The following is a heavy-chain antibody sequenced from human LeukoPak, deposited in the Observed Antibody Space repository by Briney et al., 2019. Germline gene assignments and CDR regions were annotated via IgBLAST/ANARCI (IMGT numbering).Heavy chain of an antibody. V-gene: IGHV3-66*01. Sequence: GGSLRLSCAASGFTVSSSSMNWVRLGPGKGLEWVSVISSDGNTYYADSVKGRFTTSRDNSRNTLSLQMHGLRADDTAVYYCARGQEQFSSPWQWGPRRKNFYYYGMDVWGQGTTVTVSS. CDR3: ARGQEQFSSPWQWGPRRKNFYYYGMDV. CDR2: ISSDGNT. CDR1: GFTVSSSS. D-gene: IGHD6-19*01. J-gene: IGHJ6*02.